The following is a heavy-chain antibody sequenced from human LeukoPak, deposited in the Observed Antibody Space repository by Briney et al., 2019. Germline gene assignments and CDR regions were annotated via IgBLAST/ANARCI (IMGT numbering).Heavy chain of an antibody. Sequence: SETLSLTCTVSGGSISSYYWSWIRQPPGKGLEWIGYIYYSGSTNYNPSLKSRVTTSVDTSKNQFSLKLSSVTAADTAVYYCARATYYYDSSGYYSRGFLAFDIWGQGTMVTVSS. V-gene: IGHV4-59*01. J-gene: IGHJ3*02. D-gene: IGHD3-22*01. CDR1: GGSISSYY. CDR2: IYYSGST. CDR3: ARATYYYDSSGYYSRGFLAFDI.